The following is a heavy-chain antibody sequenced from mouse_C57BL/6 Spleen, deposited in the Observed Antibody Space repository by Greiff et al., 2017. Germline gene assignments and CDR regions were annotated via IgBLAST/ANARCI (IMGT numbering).Heavy chain of an antibody. CDR1: GYAFSSSW. CDR2: IYPGDGDT. Sequence: VKLQQSGPELVKPGASVKISCKASGYAFSSSWMNWVKQRPGKGLEWIGRIYPGDGDTNYNGKFKGKATLTADKSSSTAYMQLSSLTSEDSAVYFCARDTTVVPFAYWGQGTLVTVSA. V-gene: IGHV1-82*01. CDR3: ARDTTVVPFAY. D-gene: IGHD1-1*01. J-gene: IGHJ3*01.